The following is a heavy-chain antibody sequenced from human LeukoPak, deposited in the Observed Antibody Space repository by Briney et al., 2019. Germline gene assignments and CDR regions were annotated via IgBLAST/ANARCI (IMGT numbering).Heavy chain of an antibody. Sequence: GGSLRLSCAASGFTFRSYSMNWVRQAPGKGLEWVSSISRSSSTKYYTDSVKGRFTISRDNAKNSLYLQMNSLRAEDTAVYYCARERKSGWLQRTYNFDYWGQGTLVTVSS. V-gene: IGHV3-48*04. D-gene: IGHD5-24*01. CDR1: GFTFRSYS. CDR3: ARERKSGWLQRTYNFDY. CDR2: ISRSSSTK. J-gene: IGHJ4*02.